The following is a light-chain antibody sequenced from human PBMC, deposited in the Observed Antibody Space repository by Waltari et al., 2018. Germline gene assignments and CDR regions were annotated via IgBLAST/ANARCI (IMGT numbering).Light chain of an antibody. CDR1: QSISTN. CDR2: GAS. CDR3: QQYNSWPGT. Sequence: DTVMTQSPATLSVSPGERATLSCRASQSISTNLAWYQQKPGQAPRLLMNGASNRATGVPARFSGSGSGTEFTLSISSLQSEDFATYYCQQYNSWPGTFGQGTKVEIK. V-gene: IGKV3-15*01. J-gene: IGKJ1*01.